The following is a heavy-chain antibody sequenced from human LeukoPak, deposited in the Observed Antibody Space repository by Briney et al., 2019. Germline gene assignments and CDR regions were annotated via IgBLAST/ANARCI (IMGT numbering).Heavy chain of an antibody. CDR1: GFTFSSYA. J-gene: IGHJ4*02. Sequence: GGSLRLSCAASGFTFSSYAMHWVRQAPGKGLEGVAVISYDGSNKYYADSVKGRFTISRDNSKNTLYLQMNSLRAEDTAVYYCARAGSGQYYFDYWGQGTLVTVSS. CDR2: ISYDGSNK. D-gene: IGHD6-19*01. V-gene: IGHV3-30*04. CDR3: ARAGSGQYYFDY.